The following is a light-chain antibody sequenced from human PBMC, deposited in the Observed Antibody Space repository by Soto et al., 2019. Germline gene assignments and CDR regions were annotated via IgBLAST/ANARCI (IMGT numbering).Light chain of an antibody. J-gene: IGLJ1*01. CDR3: TSYTSSSTLDV. Sequence: QSALTQPASVSGSPGQSITISCTGTSSDVGGYNYVSWYQQHPGKAPKLMIYVVSNRPLGVSNRFSGSKSGNTASLTISGLQAEDEADYYCTSYTSSSTLDVFGTGTKVTAL. CDR1: SSDVGGYNY. V-gene: IGLV2-14*01. CDR2: VVS.